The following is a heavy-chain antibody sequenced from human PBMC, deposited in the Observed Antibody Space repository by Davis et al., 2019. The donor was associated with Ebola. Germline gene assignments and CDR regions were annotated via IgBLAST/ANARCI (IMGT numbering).Heavy chain of an antibody. D-gene: IGHD2-2*01. Sequence: MPSETLSLTCAVYGGSFSGYYWSWIRQPPGKGLEWIGEINHSGSTNYNPSLKSRVTISVDTSKNQFSLKLSSVTAADTAVYYCARRTCSSTSCYADWFDPWGQGTLVTVSS. CDR1: GGSFSGYY. V-gene: IGHV4-34*01. CDR2: INHSGST. J-gene: IGHJ5*02. CDR3: ARRTCSSTSCYADWFDP.